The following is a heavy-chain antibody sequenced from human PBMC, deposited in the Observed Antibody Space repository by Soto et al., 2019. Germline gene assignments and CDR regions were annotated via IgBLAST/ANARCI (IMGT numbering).Heavy chain of an antibody. CDR2: IYHSGST. V-gene: IGHV4-4*02. J-gene: IGHJ6*02. CDR3: ARVLSDNPYGMDV. CDR1: GGSISSSNW. Sequence: SETLSLTYAVSGGSISSSNWWSWVRQPPGKGLEWIGEIYHSGSTNYNPSLKSRVTISVDKSKNQFSLKLSSVTAADTAVYYCARVLSDNPYGMDVWGQGTTVTVSS.